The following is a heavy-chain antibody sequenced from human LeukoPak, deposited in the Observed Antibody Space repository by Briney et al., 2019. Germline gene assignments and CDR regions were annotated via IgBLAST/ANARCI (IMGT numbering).Heavy chain of an antibody. CDR2: ISSSSSYR. V-gene: IGHV3-21*01. J-gene: IGHJ3*02. Sequence: GGSLRLSCAASGFTFSSYSMTWVRQAPGKGLEWVSSISSSSSYRYYADSVKGRFTISRDNAKNSLYLQMNSLRAEDTAVYYCARASRDRVIVVVVAATRDAFDIWGQGTMVTVSS. D-gene: IGHD2-15*01. CDR1: GFTFSSYS. CDR3: ARASRDRVIVVVVAATRDAFDI.